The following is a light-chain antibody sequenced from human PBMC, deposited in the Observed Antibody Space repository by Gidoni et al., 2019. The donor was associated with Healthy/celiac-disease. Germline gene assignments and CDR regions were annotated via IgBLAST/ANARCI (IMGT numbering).Light chain of an antibody. J-gene: IGLJ3*02. CDR3: SSYTSSSPWV. Sequence: SALTQPAPVSGSPGQSITISCTGTSSDVGGYNYVSWYQQHPGKAPKLMIYDVSNRPSGVSNRFSGSKSGNTASLTISGLQAEDEADYYCSSYTSSSPWVFGGGTKLTVL. CDR1: SSDVGGYNY. CDR2: DVS. V-gene: IGLV2-14*01.